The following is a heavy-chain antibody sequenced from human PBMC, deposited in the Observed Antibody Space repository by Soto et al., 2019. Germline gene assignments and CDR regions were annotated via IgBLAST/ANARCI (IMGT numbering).Heavy chain of an antibody. CDR3: GDPPSAF. V-gene: IGHV4-4*02. CDR2: IYHNGDT. J-gene: IGHJ4*02. Sequence: QVQLQESGPGLVKPSGTLSLTCAVSGDSISSSRWWTWVRQPPGKGLEWIGEIYHNGDTNYNTSLKCRXXISVDKSKNQFSLKLNSVTAADTAIYYCGDPPSAFWGQGTLVTVSS. CDR1: GDSISSSRW. D-gene: IGHD6-19*01.